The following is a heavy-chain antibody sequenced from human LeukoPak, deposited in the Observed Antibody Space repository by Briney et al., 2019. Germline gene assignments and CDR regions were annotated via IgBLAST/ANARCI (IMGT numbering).Heavy chain of an antibody. Sequence: GGSLRLSCAASGFTFSSYGMHWVRQAPGKGLEWVAFIRYDGSNKYYADSVKGRFTISRDNSKNTLYLQMNSLRAEDTAVYYCARVPDYGGNSGVGFYFDYWGQGTLVTVSS. CDR3: ARVPDYGGNSGVGFYFDY. V-gene: IGHV3-30*02. D-gene: IGHD4-23*01. CDR1: GFTFSSYG. J-gene: IGHJ4*02. CDR2: IRYDGSNK.